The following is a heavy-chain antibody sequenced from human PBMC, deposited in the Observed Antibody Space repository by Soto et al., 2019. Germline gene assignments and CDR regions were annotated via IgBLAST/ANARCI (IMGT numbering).Heavy chain of an antibody. V-gene: IGHV1-18*04. J-gene: IGHJ3*02. CDR1: GFSFTSYG. CDR3: ASRGSGTFYAAFNI. D-gene: IGHD3-16*01. CDR2: ISAYSGNA. Sequence: QAQLVQSGAEVKKPGASVKVTCKASGFSFTSYGFSWVRQAPGQGLELMGWISAYSGNAKYEEKIQDRVTMTTDTDTSTVYMEVRRLRSDNTAVYYCASRGSGTFYAAFNIWGQGKMVTVSS.